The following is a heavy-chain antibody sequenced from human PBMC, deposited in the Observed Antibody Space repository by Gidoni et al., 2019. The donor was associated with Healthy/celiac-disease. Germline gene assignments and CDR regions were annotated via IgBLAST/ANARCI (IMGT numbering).Heavy chain of an antibody. D-gene: IGHD3-3*01. CDR1: GFTFSHAG. J-gene: IGHJ6*03. V-gene: IGHV3-15*01. CDR3: TTGNDFWSGYYLEGDIYYYYYMDV. Sequence: EVQLVESGGGLVKPGGSLRLSCAASGFTFSHAGLSWVRQAPGKGLEWVGRIKSKTDGGTTDYAAPVKGRFTISRDDSKNTLYLQMNSLKTEDTAVYYCTTGNDFWSGYYLEGDIYYYYYMDVWGKGTTVTVSS. CDR2: IKSKTDGGTT.